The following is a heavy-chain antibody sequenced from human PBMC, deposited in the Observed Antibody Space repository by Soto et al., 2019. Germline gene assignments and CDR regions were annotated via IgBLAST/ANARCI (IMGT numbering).Heavy chain of an antibody. CDR2: FNHSGST. CDR1: GGSFSGYY. CDR3: ARQPLVSAIIGTFDI. D-gene: IGHD2-15*01. Sequence: QVQLQQWGAGLLKPSETLSLTCAVYGGSFSGYYWSWIRQPPGKGLEWIGQFNHSGSTNYNPFLKSRATVSVDTSRNQYSVKLNTVTAADTDVYYCARQPLVSAIIGTFDIWGQGTMVTVS. J-gene: IGHJ3*02. V-gene: IGHV4-34*01.